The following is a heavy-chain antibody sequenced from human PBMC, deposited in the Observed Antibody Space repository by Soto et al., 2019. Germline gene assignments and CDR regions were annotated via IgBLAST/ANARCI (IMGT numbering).Heavy chain of an antibody. J-gene: IGHJ5*02. D-gene: IGHD5-12*01. CDR3: ARGSSSVDIVVPPDNWFDP. CDR2: IYYSGST. CDR1: GGSISSGDYY. Sequence: SETLSLTCTVSGGSISSGDYYWSWIRQPPGKGLEWIGYIYYSGSTYYNPSLKSRVTISVDTSKNQFSLKLSSVTAADTAVYYCARGSSSVDIVVPPDNWFDPWGQGTLVTVSS. V-gene: IGHV4-30-4*01.